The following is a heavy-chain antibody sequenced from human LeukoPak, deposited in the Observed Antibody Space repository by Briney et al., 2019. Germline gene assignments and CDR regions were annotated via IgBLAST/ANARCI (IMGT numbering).Heavy chain of an antibody. Sequence: ASVKVSCKASGYTFTSYYMHWVRQAPGQGLEWMGIINPSGGSTSYAQKSQGRVTMTRDTSTSTVYMELSRLRSEDTAAYYRAREPSPIIVVVTANGMDVWGQGTTVTVSS. D-gene: IGHD2-21*02. CDR2: INPSGGST. V-gene: IGHV1-46*01. CDR3: AREPSPIIVVVTANGMDV. J-gene: IGHJ6*02. CDR1: GYTFTSYY.